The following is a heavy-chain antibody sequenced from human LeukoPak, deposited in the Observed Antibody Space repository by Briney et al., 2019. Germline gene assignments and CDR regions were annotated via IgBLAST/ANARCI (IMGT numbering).Heavy chain of an antibody. CDR1: GYTFTGYY. D-gene: IGHD6-6*01. J-gene: IGHJ4*02. CDR2: INPNSGGT. Sequence: AASVKVSCKASGYTFTGYYMHWVRQAPGQGLEWMGWINPNSGGTNYAQKFQGRVTMTRDTSISTAYMELSRLRSDDTAVYYCARDLWGIAARRNYFDHWGQGTLATVSS. V-gene: IGHV1-2*02. CDR3: ARDLWGIAARRNYFDH.